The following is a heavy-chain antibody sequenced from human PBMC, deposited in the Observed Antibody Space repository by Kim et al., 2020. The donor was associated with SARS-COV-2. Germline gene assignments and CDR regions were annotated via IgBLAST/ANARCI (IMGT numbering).Heavy chain of an antibody. CDR3: ATSSGSYDWFDP. J-gene: IGHJ5*02. CDR2: INPNSGGT. Sequence: ASVKVSCKASGYTFTGYYMHWVRQAPGQGLEWMGRINPNSGGTNYAQKFQGRVTMTRDTSISTAYMELSRLRSDDTAVYYCATSSGSYDWFDPWGQGTLVTVSS. CDR1: GYTFTGYY. V-gene: IGHV1-2*06. D-gene: IGHD3-10*01.